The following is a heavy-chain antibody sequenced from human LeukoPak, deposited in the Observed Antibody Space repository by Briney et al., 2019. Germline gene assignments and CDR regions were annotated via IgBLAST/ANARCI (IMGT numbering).Heavy chain of an antibody. CDR2: ISDDGSNE. V-gene: IGHV3-30*03. J-gene: IGHJ4*02. Sequence: GGSRRLSCAASGFSFSSPGTRWVRHPPGTGLGWVAGISDDGSNEYYADSVRGRFTISRDNSKNVLYLQMNSMRAEDTAVYYCAGGWYFFDYCGQGTLVIVSS. CDR1: GFSFSSPG. D-gene: IGHD2-15*01. CDR3: AGGWYFFDY.